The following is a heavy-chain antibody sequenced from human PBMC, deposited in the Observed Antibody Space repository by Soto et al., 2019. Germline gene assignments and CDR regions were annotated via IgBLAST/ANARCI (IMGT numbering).Heavy chain of an antibody. J-gene: IGHJ6*02. CDR1: SYTFTSYG. D-gene: IGHD3-16*02. Sequence: QVQLVQSGAAVKKPGASVQVSCKASSYTFTSYGISWVRQAPGQGLVWMGWLSAYNGIPNYAQKLQGRVTMTPDASTSTAYMELSSLRYDDTAVYYCARDLMITFGGVIVIPSYYYYGMDVWGQGTTVTVSS. V-gene: IGHV1-18*01. CDR3: ARDLMITFGGVIVIPSYYYYGMDV. CDR2: LSAYNGIP.